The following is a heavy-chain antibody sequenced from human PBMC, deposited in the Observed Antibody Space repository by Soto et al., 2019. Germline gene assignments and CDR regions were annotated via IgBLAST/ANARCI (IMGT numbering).Heavy chain of an antibody. J-gene: IGHJ5*02. CDR2: IYWDDDK. V-gene: IGHV2-5*02. D-gene: IGHD3-16*01. CDR1: GFSLSTSGVG. CDR3: AHRAYDYIWGSYGTNWFDP. Sequence: QITLKESGPTLVKPTQTLTLTCTFSGFSLSTSGVGVGWIRQPPGKALEWLALIYWDDDKRYSPSLKSRLTITKDTSKTQVVLTMTKMDPVDTATYYCAHRAYDYIWGSYGTNWFDPWGQGTLVTVSS.